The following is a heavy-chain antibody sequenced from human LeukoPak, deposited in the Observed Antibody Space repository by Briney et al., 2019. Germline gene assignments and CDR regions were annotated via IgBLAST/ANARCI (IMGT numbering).Heavy chain of an antibody. CDR3: ASNYGGNPEFIDY. D-gene: IGHD4-23*01. CDR2: VSGSGGST. V-gene: IGHV3-23*01. CDR1: GFTFSSYA. Sequence: PGGSLRLSCAASGFTFSSYAMSWVRQAPGKGLEWVSAVSGSGGSTYYADSVKGRFTISRDNSNNTLYLQMNSLRAEDTAVYYCASNYGGNPEFIDYWGQGTLVTVSS. J-gene: IGHJ4*02.